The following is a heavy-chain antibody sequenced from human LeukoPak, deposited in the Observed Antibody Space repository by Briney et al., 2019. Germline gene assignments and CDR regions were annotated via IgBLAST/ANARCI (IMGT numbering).Heavy chain of an antibody. CDR1: GYILTELS. CDR2: FHPEYGET. J-gene: IGHJ3*02. D-gene: IGHD1-1*01. V-gene: IGHV1-24*01. CDR3: ARGGRLDDDAFDI. Sequence: ASVKVSCKVSGYILTELSMHWVRQAPGKGREWMGGFHPEYGETIYEEKFKGRVTMTEDTSKDTAYMELSRLRSEDKAVYYCARGGRLDDDAFDIWGQGTMVTVSS.